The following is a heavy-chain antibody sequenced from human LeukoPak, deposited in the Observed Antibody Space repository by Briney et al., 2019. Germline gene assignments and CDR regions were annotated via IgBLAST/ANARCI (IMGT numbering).Heavy chain of an antibody. CDR1: GFTFSNYG. CDR3: AKDLMVRGDGVFDY. V-gene: IGHV3-21*01. Sequence: GGSLRLSCAASGFTFSNYGMHWVRQAPGKGLEWLSYISTSSSYIYYADSVKGRFTVSRDNAMNSLFLQMNSLRAEDTAVYYCAKDLMVRGDGVFDYWGQGTLVTVSS. CDR2: ISTSSSYI. J-gene: IGHJ4*02. D-gene: IGHD3-10*01.